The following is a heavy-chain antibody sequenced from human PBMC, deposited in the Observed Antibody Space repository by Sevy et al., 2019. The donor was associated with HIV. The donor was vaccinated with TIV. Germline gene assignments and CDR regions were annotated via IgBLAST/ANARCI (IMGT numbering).Heavy chain of an antibody. D-gene: IGHD3-3*01. J-gene: IGHJ4*02. V-gene: IGHV3-48*02. CDR1: GFTFSSYS. CDR3: ARDPRHYDFWSGYYTGGYYFDY. Sequence: GGSLRLSCAASGFTFSSYSMNWVRQAPGKGLEWVSYISSSSSTIHYADSVKGRFTISRDNAKNSLYLQMNSLRDEDTAVYYCARDPRHYDFWSGYYTGGYYFDYWGQGTLVTVSS. CDR2: ISSSSSTI.